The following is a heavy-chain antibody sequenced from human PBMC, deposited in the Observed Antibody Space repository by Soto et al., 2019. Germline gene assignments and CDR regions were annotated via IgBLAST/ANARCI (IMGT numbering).Heavy chain of an antibody. CDR1: GYTFTSYY. CDR2: INPSGGST. V-gene: IGHV1-46*01. CDR3: GTVGGGTGATITRCYYYYDLDV. Sequence: QVQLVQSGAEVKKPGASVKVSCKASGYTFTSYYMHWVRQAPGQGLEWMGIINPSGGSTSNAEKFPGRLAIARTTSTSTVSMQLSRLGSEEESLYYCGTVGGGTGATITRCYYYYDLDVWGQGTTVTVSS. D-gene: IGHD4-4*01. J-gene: IGHJ6*02.